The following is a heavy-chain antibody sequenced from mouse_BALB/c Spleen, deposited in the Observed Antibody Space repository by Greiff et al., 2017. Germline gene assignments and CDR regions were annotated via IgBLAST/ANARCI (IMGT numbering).Heavy chain of an antibody. V-gene: IGHV3-2*02. D-gene: IGHD1-2*01. CDR3: ARGHYYGPSFDY. CDR2: ISYSGST. J-gene: IGHJ2*01. CDR1: GYSITSDYA. Sequence: LVEPSQSLSLTCTVTGYSITSDYAWNWIRQFPGNKLEWMGYISYSGSTSYNPSLKSRISITRDTSKNQFFLQLNSVTTEDTATYYCARGHYYGPSFDYWGQGTTLTVSS.